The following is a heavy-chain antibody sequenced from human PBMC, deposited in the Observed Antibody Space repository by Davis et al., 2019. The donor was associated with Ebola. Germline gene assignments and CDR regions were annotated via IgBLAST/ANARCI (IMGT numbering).Heavy chain of an antibody. V-gene: IGHV3-30*04. J-gene: IGHJ4*02. CDR1: GFTFSSYS. CDR3: ARDRSRRHTFDY. CDR2: IAADGKNE. Sequence: PGGSLRLSCAASGFTFSSYSLHWVRQAPGKGMEWVAAIAADGKNEYYADSVKGRFTISRDNSKNTVYLQMNSLRAEDTAVYYCARDRSRRHTFDYWGQGTLVTVSS. D-gene: IGHD1-14*01.